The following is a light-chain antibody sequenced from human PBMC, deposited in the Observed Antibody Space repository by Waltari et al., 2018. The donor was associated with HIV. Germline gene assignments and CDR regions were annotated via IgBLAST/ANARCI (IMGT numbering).Light chain of an antibody. J-gene: IGLJ2*01. CDR3: VAWDDSLRGVV. V-gene: IGLV1-47*01. CDR2: RNN. CDR1: TSNNCSND. Sequence: SVLTQTPSASATPGQRVTIPCSGHTSNNCSNDVFWYQLLPATAPKLLIHRNNQRPSGVPDRFSGSTSGTSASLAIRGLRSEDEADYYCVAWDDSLRGVVFGGGTKVAAL.